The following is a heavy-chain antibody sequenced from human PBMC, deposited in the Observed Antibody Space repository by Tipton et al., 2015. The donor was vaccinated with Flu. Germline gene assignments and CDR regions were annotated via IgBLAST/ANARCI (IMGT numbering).Heavy chain of an antibody. Sequence: TLSLTCTVSGGSIGGYYWGWVRQPPGKGLEWIGSIYYSGLTYYNPSLKSRVTISIDTSKDQFSLKLTSVTAADTATYYCARDGGGVGDFDDWGQGALVTVS. CDR3: ARDGGGVGDFDD. D-gene: IGHD2-15*01. CDR2: IYYSGLT. V-gene: IGHV4-39*07. J-gene: IGHJ4*02. CDR1: GGSIGGYY.